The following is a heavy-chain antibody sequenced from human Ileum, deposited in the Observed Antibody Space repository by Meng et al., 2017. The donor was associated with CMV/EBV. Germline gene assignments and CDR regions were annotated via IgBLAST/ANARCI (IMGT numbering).Heavy chain of an antibody. V-gene: IGHV2-5*01. J-gene: IGHJ4*02. CDR2: IYWNDDK. CDR3: AHSPYYDFWSGYSDY. D-gene: IGHD3-3*01. Sequence: SRGTSGVGVRWIRRHPGEALEWLALIYWNDDKRYSPSLKSRLTITKDTYEDQVVLTMTNMDPVDTATYYCAHSPYYDFWSGYSDYWGQGTLVTVSS. CDR1: SRGTSGVG.